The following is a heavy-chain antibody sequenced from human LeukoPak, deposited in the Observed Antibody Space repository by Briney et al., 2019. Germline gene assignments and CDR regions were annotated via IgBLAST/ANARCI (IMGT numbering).Heavy chain of an antibody. V-gene: IGHV3-21*01. J-gene: IGHJ4*02. CDR2: ISSSSSYI. Sequence: GGSLRLSCAASGFTFSSYSMNWVRQAPGKGLEWVSSISSSSSYIYYADSVKGRFTISRDNAKNSLYLQMNSLRAEDTAVYYCARGGDTAMVRGDYWGQGTLATVSS. D-gene: IGHD5-18*01. CDR3: ARGGDTAMVRGDY. CDR1: GFTFSSYS.